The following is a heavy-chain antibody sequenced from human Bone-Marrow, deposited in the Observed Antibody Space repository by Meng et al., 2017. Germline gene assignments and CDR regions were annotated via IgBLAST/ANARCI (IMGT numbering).Heavy chain of an antibody. D-gene: IGHD4-17*01. J-gene: IGHJ4*02. CDR3: ARVRAKDYGDTRFDY. CDR1: GYSISSGYY. V-gene: IGHV4-38-2*01. CDR2: IYHSGST. Sequence: SETLSLTCAVSGYSISSGYYWGWIRQPPGKGLEWIGSIYHSGSTYYNPSLKSRVTISVDTSKNQFSLKLSSVTAADTAVYYCARVRAKDYGDTRFDYWGQGTLVTVSS.